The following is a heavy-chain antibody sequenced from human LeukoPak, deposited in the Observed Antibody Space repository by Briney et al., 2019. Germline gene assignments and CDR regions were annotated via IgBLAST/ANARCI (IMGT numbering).Heavy chain of an antibody. CDR3: ARDRYYGSGSWSGMDV. J-gene: IGHJ6*02. D-gene: IGHD3-10*01. V-gene: IGHV3-21*01. CDR1: GFTFSSYS. Sequence: GGSLRLSCAASGFTFSSYSMNWVRQAPGKGLEWVSSISISRTYIYYADSVKGRFTISRDNAKNSLYLQMNSLRAEDTAVYYCARDRYYGSGSWSGMDVWGQGTTVTVS. CDR2: ISISRTYI.